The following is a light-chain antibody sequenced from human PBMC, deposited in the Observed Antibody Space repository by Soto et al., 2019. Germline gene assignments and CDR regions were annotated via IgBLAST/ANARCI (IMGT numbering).Light chain of an antibody. V-gene: IGKV3D-15*01. CDR3: QQYKNWPAIT. CDR2: GAS. J-gene: IGKJ5*01. Sequence: EIVMTQSPPTLSVSPGERAALSCRASQSIRNNLAWYQKKPGQAPRLLIYGASTRATGIPARFGGSGSWTEFTLTISSLRSEDFAVYYCQQYKNWPAITFGQGTRLEIK. CDR1: QSIRNN.